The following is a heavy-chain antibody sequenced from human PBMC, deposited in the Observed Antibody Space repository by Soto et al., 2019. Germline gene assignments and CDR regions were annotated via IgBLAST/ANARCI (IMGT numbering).Heavy chain of an antibody. J-gene: IGHJ4*02. D-gene: IGHD4-17*01. Sequence: SETLSLTCTVSGGSISSYYWSWIRQPPGKGLEWIGYIYYSGSTNYNPSLKSRVTISVDTSKNQFSLKLSSVTAADTAVYYCARLLLNAYGDFLFDYWGQGTLVTVSS. V-gene: IGHV4-59*08. CDR3: ARLLLNAYGDFLFDY. CDR1: GGSISSYY. CDR2: IYYSGST.